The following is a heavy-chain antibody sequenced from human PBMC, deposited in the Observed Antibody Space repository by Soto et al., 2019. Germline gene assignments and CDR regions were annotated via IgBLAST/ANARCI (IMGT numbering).Heavy chain of an antibody. CDR3: ARDQLGELLASGSPIDY. Sequence: ASVKVSCKASGYTFTSYGISWVRQAPGQGLEWMGWISAYNGNTNYAQKLQGRVTMTTDTSTNTAYMELRSLRSDDTAVYYCARDQLGELLASGSPIDYWGQGTLVTVSS. J-gene: IGHJ4*02. CDR2: ISAYNGNT. V-gene: IGHV1-18*04. D-gene: IGHD3-10*01. CDR1: GYTFTSYG.